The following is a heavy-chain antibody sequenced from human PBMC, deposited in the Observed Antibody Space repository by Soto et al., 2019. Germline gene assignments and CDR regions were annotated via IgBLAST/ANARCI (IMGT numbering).Heavy chain of an antibody. J-gene: IGHJ4*02. CDR3: ASLYYSRNS. CDR2: VFHTGGT. CDR1: GGSISSSTYY. Sequence: QLQLQESGPGLVKPSETLSLTCTVSGGSISSSTYYWGWIRQPPGGGLEWIGSVFHTGGTYYNPSLKSRVTMSVDTSNNQFSLNLSSVTAKDTSMYYCASLYYSRNSWGQGTLVIVSS. V-gene: IGHV4-39*01. D-gene: IGHD2-15*01.